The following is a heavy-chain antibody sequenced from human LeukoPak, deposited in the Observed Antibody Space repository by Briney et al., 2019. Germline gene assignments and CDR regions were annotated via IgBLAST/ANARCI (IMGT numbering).Heavy chain of an antibody. D-gene: IGHD6-13*01. J-gene: IGHJ4*02. V-gene: IGHV3-7*01. CDR1: GFPFSSYW. CDR2: IKQDGSGK. Sequence: GGSLRLSCAASGFPFSSYWMSWVRQAPGKGLEWVANIKQDGSGKYYVDSVKGRFTISRDNANNSLYLQMNSLRAEDTAVYYCARDRHWGILAGTNFDYWGQGTLVTVSS. CDR3: ARDRHWGILAGTNFDY.